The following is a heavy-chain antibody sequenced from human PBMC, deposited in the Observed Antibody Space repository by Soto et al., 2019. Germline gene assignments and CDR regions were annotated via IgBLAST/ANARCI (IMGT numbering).Heavy chain of an antibody. CDR2: ISASNGNT. V-gene: IGHV1-18*01. Sequence: QVQLVQSGTEVKKPGASVKVSCKASGYIFSNYGISWVRQAPGQGLEWMGWISASNGNTKYVQKFQGRVTMTTDTSTSTAYMELRSLRSDDTAVYYCARGGERRIDHWGQGTLVTVSS. CDR3: ARGGERRIDH. CDR1: GYIFSNYG. J-gene: IGHJ5*02. D-gene: IGHD3-10*01.